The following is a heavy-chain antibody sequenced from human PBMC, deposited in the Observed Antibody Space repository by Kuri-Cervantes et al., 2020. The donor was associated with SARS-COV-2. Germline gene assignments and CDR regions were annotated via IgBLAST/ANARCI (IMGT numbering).Heavy chain of an antibody. V-gene: IGHV4-61*01. J-gene: IGHJ4*02. Sequence: SETLSLTCTVSGGSISSGSYYWSWIRQPPGKGLEWIGYIYYSGSTNYNPSLKSRVTISVDTSKNQFSLKLSSVTAADTAVYYCARGFDYWGQGTLVTVSS. CDR2: IYYSGST. CDR1: GGSISSGSYY. CDR3: ARGFDY.